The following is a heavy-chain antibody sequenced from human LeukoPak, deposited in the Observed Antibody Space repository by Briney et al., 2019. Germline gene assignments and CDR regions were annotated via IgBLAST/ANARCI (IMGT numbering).Heavy chain of an antibody. CDR3: TSQSIAARPTSL. CDR1: GFNFSGSA. J-gene: IGHJ4*02. V-gene: IGHV3-73*01. Sequence: PGGSLRLSCVTSGFNFSGSAMHWVRQASGKGLEWVGRIRGKPSNYATTYTASMKGRFTISRDDSKNTAYLQMNSLKTEDTAVYYCTSQSIAARPTSLWGQGTLVTVSS. CDR2: IRGKPSNYAT. D-gene: IGHD6-6*01.